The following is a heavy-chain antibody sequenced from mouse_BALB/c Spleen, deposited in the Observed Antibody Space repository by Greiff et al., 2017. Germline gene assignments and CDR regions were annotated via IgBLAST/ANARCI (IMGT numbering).Heavy chain of an antibody. D-gene: IGHD2-4*01. CDR2: IWSGGST. CDR1: GFSLTSYG. CDR3: ARMGYDSPFAY. J-gene: IGHJ3*01. Sequence: VQLQQSGPGLVQPSQSLSITCTVSGFSLTSYGVHWVRQSPGKGLEWLGVIWSGGSTDYNAAFISRLSISKDNSKSQVFFKMNSLQANDTAIYYCARMGYDSPFAYWGQGTLVTVSA. V-gene: IGHV2-2*02.